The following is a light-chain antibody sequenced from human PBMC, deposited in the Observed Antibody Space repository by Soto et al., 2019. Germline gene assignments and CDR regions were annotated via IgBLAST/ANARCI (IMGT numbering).Light chain of an antibody. V-gene: IGKV3-20*01. Sequence: EIVLTQSPGTLSLSPGERATLSCRASQSVSSSYLAWYQQRPGQAPRLLIYGASSRATGIPDRFSGSGSGTDFALNISKLESEDFAVYYCQQYGSSPPVYTFGQGTKLEIK. CDR3: QQYGSSPPVYT. CDR2: GAS. CDR1: QSVSSSY. J-gene: IGKJ2*01.